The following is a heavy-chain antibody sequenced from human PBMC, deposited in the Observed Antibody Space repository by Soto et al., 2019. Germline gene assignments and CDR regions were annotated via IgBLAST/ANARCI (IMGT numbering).Heavy chain of an antibody. V-gene: IGHV3-73*01. Sequence: PGGSLRLSCAASGFTFSGSAMHWVRQASGKGLEWVGRIRGKTDNYATAYAASLKGRFTLSRDDSKNTAYLQMNSLKTEDTAVYYCIKLGNFDFWTNFDYWGRGTLVTVSS. J-gene: IGHJ4*02. D-gene: IGHD3-3*01. CDR2: IRGKTDNYAT. CDR1: GFTFSGSA. CDR3: IKLGNFDFWTNFDY.